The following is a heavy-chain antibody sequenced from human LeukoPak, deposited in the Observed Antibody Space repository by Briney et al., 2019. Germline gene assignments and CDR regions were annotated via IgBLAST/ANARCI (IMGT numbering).Heavy chain of an antibody. CDR3: ARGVRYDSSGYSAYWYFDL. Sequence: SETLSLTCRVSGDSISFYYWSWIRQPPGQGLEWIGYIYYSGGTTYNPYIMHGVTMSIDSSKTQVSLNLRSVTAADTAVYYCARGVRYDSSGYSAYWYFDLWGRGTLVSVSS. V-gene: IGHV4-59*01. D-gene: IGHD3-22*01. CDR1: GDSISFYY. CDR2: IYYSGGT. J-gene: IGHJ2*01.